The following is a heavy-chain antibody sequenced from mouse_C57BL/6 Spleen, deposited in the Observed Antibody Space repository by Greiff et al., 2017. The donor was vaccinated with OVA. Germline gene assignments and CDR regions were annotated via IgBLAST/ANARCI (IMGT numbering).Heavy chain of an antibody. CDR3: ARSRGYDWYFDV. CDR2: INPSNGGT. D-gene: IGHD2-2*01. Sequence: VQLQQPGTELVKPGASVKLSCKASGYTFTSYWMHWVKQRPGQGLEWIGNINPSNGGTNYNEKFKSKATLTVDKSSSTAYMQLSSLTSEDSAVYDCARSRGYDWYFDVWGTGTTVTVSS. CDR1: GYTFTSYW. V-gene: IGHV1-53*01. J-gene: IGHJ1*03.